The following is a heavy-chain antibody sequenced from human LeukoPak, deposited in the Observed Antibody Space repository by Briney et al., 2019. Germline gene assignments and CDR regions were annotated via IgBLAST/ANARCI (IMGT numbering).Heavy chain of an antibody. Sequence: ASVKVSCKASGYTFTGYYMHWVRQAPGQGLEWMGWMNPNSGNTGYAQKFQGRVTMTRNTSISTAYMELSSLRSEDTAVYYCARVELDYYDSSGYYYPRFDPWGQGTLVTVSS. D-gene: IGHD3-22*01. V-gene: IGHV1-8*02. CDR3: ARVELDYYDSSGYYYPRFDP. CDR2: MNPNSGNT. J-gene: IGHJ5*02. CDR1: GYTFTGYY.